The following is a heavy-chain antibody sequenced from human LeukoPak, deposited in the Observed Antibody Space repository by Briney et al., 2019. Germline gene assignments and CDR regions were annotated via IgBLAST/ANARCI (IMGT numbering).Heavy chain of an antibody. CDR3: ARGYYDILTGYLLPYYFAY. D-gene: IGHD3-9*01. CDR1: GFTFSSYP. J-gene: IGHJ4*02. Sequence: GGSLRLSCAASGFTFSSYPMHWVRQAPGKGLEWVAVISYDGSNKYYADSVKGRFTISRDNSKNTLYLQMNSLRAEDTAVYYCARGYYDILTGYLLPYYFAYWGQGTLVTVSS. CDR2: ISYDGSNK. V-gene: IGHV3-30-3*01.